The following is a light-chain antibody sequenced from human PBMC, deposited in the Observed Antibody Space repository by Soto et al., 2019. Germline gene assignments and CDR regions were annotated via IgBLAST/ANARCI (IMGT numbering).Light chain of an antibody. CDR1: SRDVGGYNY. CDR2: EVS. CDR3: CSYAGSSTYV. V-gene: IGLV2-23*02. J-gene: IGLJ1*01. Sequence: QSALTQPASVSGSPGQSITISCTGTSRDVGGYNYVSWHQQHPGKAPKVIITEVSNRPSGVSNRFSGSKSGNTASLTISGLQAEDEADYYCCSYAGSSTYVFGTGTKVTVL.